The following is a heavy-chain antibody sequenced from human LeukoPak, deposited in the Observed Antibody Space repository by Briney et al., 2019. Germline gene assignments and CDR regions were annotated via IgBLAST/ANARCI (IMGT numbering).Heavy chain of an antibody. V-gene: IGHV1-3*01. J-gene: IGHJ5*02. Sequence: ASVKVSCKTSGYTFTSYAMHWVRQAPGQRLEWMGWINAGNGNTKYSQKFQGRVTITRDTSASTAYMELSSLRSEDTAVYYCARDESGIAVAGIFDNWFDPWGQGTLVTVSS. CDR3: ARDESGIAVAGIFDNWFDP. CDR1: GYTFTSYA. CDR2: INAGNGNT. D-gene: IGHD6-19*01.